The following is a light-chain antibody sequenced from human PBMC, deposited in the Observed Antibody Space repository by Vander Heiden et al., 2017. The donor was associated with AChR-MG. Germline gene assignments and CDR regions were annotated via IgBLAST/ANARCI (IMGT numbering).Light chain of an antibody. J-gene: IGKJ2*01. CDR2: LGS. Sequence: ILLTQSPPSLPVTAAEPASISCRSSQSLLHSNGYNYLDWYLQKPGQSPQLLIYLGSNRASGVPDRFSGSGSGTDFTLKISRVEAEDVGVYYCMQALRPWYTFGQGTKLEIK. CDR3: MQALRPWYT. CDR1: QSLLHSNGYNY. V-gene: IGKV2-28*01.